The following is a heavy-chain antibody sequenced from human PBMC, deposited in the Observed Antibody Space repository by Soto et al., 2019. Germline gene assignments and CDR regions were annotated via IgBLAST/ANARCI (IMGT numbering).Heavy chain of an antibody. CDR3: ARLAVVPAAMYYFDY. D-gene: IGHD2-2*01. Sequence: RASVKVSCKASGYTFTSYGISWVRQAPGQGLEWMGWISAYNGNTNYAQKLQGRVTMTTDTSTSSAYMELRSLRSDDTAVYYCARLAVVPAAMYYFDYWGQGTLVTVSS. J-gene: IGHJ4*02. CDR1: GYTFTSYG. CDR2: ISAYNGNT. V-gene: IGHV1-18*01.